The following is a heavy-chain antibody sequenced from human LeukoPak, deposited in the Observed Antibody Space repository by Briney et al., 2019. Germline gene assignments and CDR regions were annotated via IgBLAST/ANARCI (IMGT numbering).Heavy chain of an antibody. CDR3: ASGTYCSSTSCYWDY. Sequence: NPSETLSLTCTVSGGSISSYYWSWIRQPAGKGLEWIGRIYTSGSTNYNPSLKSRVTMSVDTSKNQFSLKLSSVTAADTAWYYCASGTYCSSTSCYWDYWGQGTLVTVSS. CDR1: GGSISSYY. D-gene: IGHD2-2*01. CDR2: IYTSGST. J-gene: IGHJ4*02. V-gene: IGHV4-4*07.